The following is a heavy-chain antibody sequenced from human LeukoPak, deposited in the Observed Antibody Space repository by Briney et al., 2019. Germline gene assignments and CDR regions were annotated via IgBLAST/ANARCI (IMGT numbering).Heavy chain of an antibody. CDR1: GFTFSSYA. CDR3: AKDRDSSSWYLASCFGDS. Sequence: GGSLRLSCTASGFTFSSYAMNWVRQAPGKGLEWVSGIGAGGTFTFYADSVKGRFTISRDNSKNTLYLEMNSLRAEDTAVYYCAKDRDSSSWYLASCFGDSWGQGTLVTVSS. J-gene: IGHJ4*02. CDR2: IGAGGTFT. D-gene: IGHD6-13*01. V-gene: IGHV3-23*01.